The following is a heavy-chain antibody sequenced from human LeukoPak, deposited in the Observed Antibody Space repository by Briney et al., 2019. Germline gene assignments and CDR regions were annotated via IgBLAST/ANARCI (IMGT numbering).Heavy chain of an antibody. V-gene: IGHV3-7*01. D-gene: IGHD1-1*01. CDR2: IKQDGSEK. J-gene: IGHJ4*02. CDR1: GFTFSSYW. CDR3: ARDFGPTNWNDPMFDY. Sequence: GGSLRLSCAASGFTFSSYWMSWVRQAPGKGLEWVANIKQDGSEKYYVDSVKGRFTISRDNAKNSLYLQMNSLRAEDTAVYYCARDFGPTNWNDPMFDYWGQGTLVTVSS.